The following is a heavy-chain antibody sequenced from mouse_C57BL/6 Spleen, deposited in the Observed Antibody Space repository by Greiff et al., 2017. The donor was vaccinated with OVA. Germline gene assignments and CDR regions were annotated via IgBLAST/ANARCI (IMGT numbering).Heavy chain of an antibody. J-gene: IGHJ2*01. CDR2: INPYNGGT. CDR3: AREEKITTVVATNYFDY. CDR1: GYTFTDYY. Sequence: VHVKQSGPVLVKPGASVKMSCKASGYTFTDYYMNWVKQSHGKSLEWIGVINPYNGGTSYNQKFKGKATLTVDKSSSTAYMELNSLTSEDSAVYYCAREEKITTVVATNYFDYWGQGTTLTVSS. V-gene: IGHV1-19*01. D-gene: IGHD1-1*01.